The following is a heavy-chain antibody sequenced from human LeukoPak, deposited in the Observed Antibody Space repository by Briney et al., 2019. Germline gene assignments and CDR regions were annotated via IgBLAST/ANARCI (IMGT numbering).Heavy chain of an antibody. CDR1: GFTFSSYS. V-gene: IGHV3-21*01. CDR3: ARDGYSYGSPIDY. Sequence: GGSLRLSCAASGFTFSSYSMNWVRQALGKGLEWVSSISSSSSYIYYADSVKGRFTISRDNAKNSLYLQMNSLRAEDTAVYYCARDGYSYGSPIDYWGQGTLVTVSS. CDR2: ISSSSSYI. J-gene: IGHJ4*02. D-gene: IGHD5-18*01.